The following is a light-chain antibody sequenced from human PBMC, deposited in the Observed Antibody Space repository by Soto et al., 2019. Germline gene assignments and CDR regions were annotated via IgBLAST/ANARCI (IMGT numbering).Light chain of an antibody. J-gene: IGLJ1*01. CDR3: SSYTTSNTRQIV. Sequence: QSVLTQPASVSGSLGQSITISCSGTSSDVGAYNYVSWYQHHPGKAPKLIIYDVSNRPSGVSNPFSGSKSGNTASLTISGLQPEDEADYYCSSYTTSNTRQIVFGTGTKVTVL. CDR1: SSDVGAYNY. CDR2: DVS. V-gene: IGLV2-14*03.